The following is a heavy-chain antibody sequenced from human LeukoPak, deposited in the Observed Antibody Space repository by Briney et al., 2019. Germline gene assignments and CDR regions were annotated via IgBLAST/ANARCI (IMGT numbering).Heavy chain of an antibody. CDR2: TYYRSNLYN. V-gene: IGHV6-1*01. Sequence: SQTLSLTCAISGDSFSSNRAAWDWIRQSPSRGLEWLVMTYYRSNLYNDYAVSVKSRIAINPDTSKNQFSLQLNSVTPEDTAVYYCASSDNSGHLLAYWGQGTLVTVSS. D-gene: IGHD3-22*01. CDR1: GDSFSSNRAA. CDR3: ASSDNSGHLLAY. J-gene: IGHJ4*02.